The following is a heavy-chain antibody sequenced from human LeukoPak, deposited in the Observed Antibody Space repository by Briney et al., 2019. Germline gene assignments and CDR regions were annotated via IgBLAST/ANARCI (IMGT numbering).Heavy chain of an antibody. J-gene: IGHJ3*02. Sequence: GESLKISCKGSGDRFTSYWIGWVRQTPGKGLEWMGIIYPGDSDLRYSPSFQGQVSISVDKSISTAYLQWRSLKASDTAMYYCARHRPGGTFDAFDIWGQGTMVTVSS. CDR3: ARHRPGGTFDAFDI. CDR1: GDRFTSYW. D-gene: IGHD1-1*01. CDR2: IYPGDSDL. V-gene: IGHV5-51*01.